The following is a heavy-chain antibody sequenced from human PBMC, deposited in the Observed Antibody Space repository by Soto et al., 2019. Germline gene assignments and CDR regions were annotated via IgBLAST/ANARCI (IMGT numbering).Heavy chain of an antibody. CDR3: AKAGAHGDYWY. CDR1: GFTFDDYA. Sequence: GGSLRLSCAASGFTFDDYAMHWVRQAPGKGLEWVSGISWNSGSIGYADSVKGRFTISRDNAKNSLYLQMNSLRAEDTALYYCAKAGAHGDYWYWGQGTLVTV. CDR2: ISWNSGSI. D-gene: IGHD4-17*01. J-gene: IGHJ4*02. V-gene: IGHV3-9*01.